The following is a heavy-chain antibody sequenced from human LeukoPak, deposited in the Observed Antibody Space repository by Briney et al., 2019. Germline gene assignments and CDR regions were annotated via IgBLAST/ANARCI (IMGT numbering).Heavy chain of an antibody. CDR3: AEELEGVAGTRYFDY. D-gene: IGHD6-19*01. Sequence: PGGSLRLSCAASGFTFSNYAMSWVRQSPGKGLEWVSGLSAGGAGSYYADSVKGRFTISRDNLKNTLYLQMNSLTTGDTAVYYCAEELEGVAGTRYFDYWGQGTLVTVSS. CDR2: LSAGGAGS. CDR1: GFTFSNYA. J-gene: IGHJ4*02. V-gene: IGHV3-23*01.